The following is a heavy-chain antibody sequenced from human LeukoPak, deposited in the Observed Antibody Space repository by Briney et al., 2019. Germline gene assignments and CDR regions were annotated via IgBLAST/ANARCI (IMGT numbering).Heavy chain of an antibody. Sequence: SETLSLTCTVSGYSISSGYYWGWIRQPPGKGLEWIGSIYHSGSTYYNPSLKSRVTISVDTSKNQFSLKLSSVNAADTAVCYCARVSGSGWYYYYMDVWGKGTTVTISS. CDR2: IYHSGST. D-gene: IGHD6-19*01. J-gene: IGHJ6*03. V-gene: IGHV4-38-2*02. CDR1: GYSISSGYY. CDR3: ARVSGSGWYYYYMDV.